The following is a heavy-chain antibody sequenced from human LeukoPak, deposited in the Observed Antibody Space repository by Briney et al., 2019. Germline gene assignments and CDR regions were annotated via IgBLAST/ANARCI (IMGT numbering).Heavy chain of an antibody. CDR2: ISSSSSYI. D-gene: IGHD2-2*01. J-gene: IGHJ4*02. Sequence: SGGSLRLSCAASGFTFSSYSMNRVRQAPGKGLEWVSSISSSSSYIYYADSVKGRFTISRDNAKNSLYLQMNSLRAEDTAVYYCATVPELSSSTSREYWGQGTLVTVSS. CDR3: ATVPELSSSTSREY. V-gene: IGHV3-21*01. CDR1: GFTFSSYS.